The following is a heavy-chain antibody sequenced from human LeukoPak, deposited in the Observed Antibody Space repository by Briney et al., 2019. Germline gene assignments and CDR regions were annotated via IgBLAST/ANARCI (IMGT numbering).Heavy chain of an antibody. CDR1: GYTFTGYY. Sequence: ASVKVSCKASGYTFTGYYMHWVRQAPGQGLEWMGWINPNSGGTNYAQKFQGRVTMTRDMSTSTVYMELSSLRSEDTAVYYCARGYSYGELDYWGQGTLVTVSS. J-gene: IGHJ4*02. D-gene: IGHD5-18*01. V-gene: IGHV1-2*02. CDR3: ARGYSYGELDY. CDR2: INPNSGGT.